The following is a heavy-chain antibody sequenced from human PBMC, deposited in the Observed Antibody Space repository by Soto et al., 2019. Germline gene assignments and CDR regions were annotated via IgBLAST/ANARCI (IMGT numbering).Heavy chain of an antibody. D-gene: IGHD4-17*01. V-gene: IGHV3-72*01. CDR2: IRKKTNSYTT. CDR3: TTVTTVDYYFDY. Sequence: EVQLVESGGGLVQPGGSLRLSCAASGLTFSDRYMDWVRQAPGKGLEWVGRIRKKTNSYTTEYAASVKGRFIISRDDSTNSLYLQMSSLKTEDTAVYYCTTVTTVDYYFDYWCQGTLLTVSS. J-gene: IGHJ4*02. CDR1: GLTFSDRY.